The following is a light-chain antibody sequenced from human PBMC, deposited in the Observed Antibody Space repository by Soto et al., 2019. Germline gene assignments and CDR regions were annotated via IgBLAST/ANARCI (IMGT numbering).Light chain of an antibody. V-gene: IGKV3-20*01. CDR1: QSVDSTY. CDR3: QQYGSSLRT. J-gene: IGKJ4*01. Sequence: EIVLTQSPGTLSLSPGERATLSCRASQSVDSTYLAWYQQKPGQAPRLLIYGASSRATGIPDRFSGGGSGTDITLTISRLEPEDSAVYYCQQYGSSLRTFGGGTKVDI. CDR2: GAS.